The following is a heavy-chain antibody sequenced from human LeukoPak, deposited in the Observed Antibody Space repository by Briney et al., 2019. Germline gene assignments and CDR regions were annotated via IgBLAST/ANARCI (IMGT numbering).Heavy chain of an antibody. Sequence: QPGGSLRLSCAASGFTFSSYWMSWVRQAPGKGLEWVANIKEDGSEKYYVDSVKGRFTISRDNAKNSLYLQMNSLRAEDTAVYYCARAAYCGADCYSFDYWGQGTLVTVSS. CDR3: ARAAYCGADCYSFDY. CDR1: GFTFSSYW. V-gene: IGHV3-7*01. J-gene: IGHJ4*02. D-gene: IGHD2-21*02. CDR2: IKEDGSEK.